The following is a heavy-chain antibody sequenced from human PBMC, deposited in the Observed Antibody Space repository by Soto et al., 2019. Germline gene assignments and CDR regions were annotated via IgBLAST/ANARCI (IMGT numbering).Heavy chain of an antibody. CDR3: ARSRLAGYSYSN. J-gene: IGHJ4*02. CDR2: INAGNGNA. CDR1: GYTFTSYA. D-gene: IGHD5-18*01. V-gene: IGHV1-3*01. Sequence: ASVKVSCKAYGYTFTSYAMHWVRQAPGQRLEWMGWINAGNGNAKYSQKFQGRVTITRDTSASTAYMELSSLRSEDTAVYYCARSRLAGYSYSNWGQGTLVTVS.